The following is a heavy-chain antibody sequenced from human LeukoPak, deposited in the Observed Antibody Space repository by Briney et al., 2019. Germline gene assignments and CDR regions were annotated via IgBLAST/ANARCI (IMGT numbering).Heavy chain of an antibody. CDR2: IYYSGST. D-gene: IGHD1-26*01. J-gene: IGHJ5*02. Sequence: SETLSLTCTVSGGSISSSSYYWGWIRQPPGKGLEWIGSIYYSGSTYYNPSLKSRVTISVDTSKNQFSLKLSSVTAADTAVYYCARHSGSYYHASRKLGFDPWGQGTLVTVSS. CDR1: GGSISSSSYY. CDR3: ARHSGSYYHASRKLGFDP. V-gene: IGHV4-39*01.